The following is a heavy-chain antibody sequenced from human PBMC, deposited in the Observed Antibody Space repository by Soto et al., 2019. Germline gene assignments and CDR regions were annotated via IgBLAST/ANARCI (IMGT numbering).Heavy chain of an antibody. Sequence: PGGSLRLSCAASGFTFSSYEMNWVRQAPGKGLEWVSYISSSGSTIYYADSVKGRFTISRDNAKNSLYLQMNSLRAEDTAVYYCARGPVEHIVVVTGEGGAFDIWGQGTMVTVSS. CDR3: ARGPVEHIVVVTGEGGAFDI. D-gene: IGHD2-21*02. J-gene: IGHJ3*02. CDR1: GFTFSSYE. V-gene: IGHV3-48*03. CDR2: ISSSGSTI.